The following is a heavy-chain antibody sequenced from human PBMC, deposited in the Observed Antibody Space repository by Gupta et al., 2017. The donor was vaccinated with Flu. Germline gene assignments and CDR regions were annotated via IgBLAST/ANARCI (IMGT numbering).Heavy chain of an antibody. J-gene: IGHJ4*02. D-gene: IGHD6-13*01. CDR1: GFTFSPFG. CDR3: AKETTMYSSGWFFRD. Sequence: QVQLVESGGGVLRPGTSMRLSCDAYGFTFSPFGMQWVRQYPVRGLAWVAAIADDGCIQHYADAVKCRFTISRDNSDNRLDLQMNNLKPEDTAVYFCAKETTMYSSGWFFRDWGRGTQVTVSS. CDR2: IADDGCIQ. V-gene: IGHV3-30*18.